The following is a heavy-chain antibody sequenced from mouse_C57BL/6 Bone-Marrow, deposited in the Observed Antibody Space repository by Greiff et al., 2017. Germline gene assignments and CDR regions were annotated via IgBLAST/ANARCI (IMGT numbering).Heavy chain of an antibody. CDR3: ARSKNCDSLFAY. V-gene: IGHV1-54*01. CDR2: INPGSGGT. Sequence: QVQLQQSGAELVRPGTSVKVSCKASGYAFTNYLIEWVKQRPGQGLEWIGVINPGSGGTNYNEKFKGKATLTADKSSSTAYMQLSILTSEDSAVYFCARSKNCDSLFAYWGHGTLVTVSA. J-gene: IGHJ3*01. D-gene: IGHD4-1*01. CDR1: GYAFTNYL.